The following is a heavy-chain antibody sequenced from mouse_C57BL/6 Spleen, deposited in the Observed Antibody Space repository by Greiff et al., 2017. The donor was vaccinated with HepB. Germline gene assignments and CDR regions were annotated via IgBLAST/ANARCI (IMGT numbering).Heavy chain of an antibody. CDR3: TVGATRAWFAY. Sequence: VQLKESGGGLVQPGGSMKLSCVASGFTFSNYWMNWVRQSPEKGLEWVAQIRLKSDNYATHYAESVKGRFTISRDDSKSSVYLQMNNLRAEDTGIYYCTVGATRAWFAYWGQGTLVTVSA. V-gene: IGHV6-3*01. CDR1: GFTFSNYW. J-gene: IGHJ3*01. D-gene: IGHD3-1*01. CDR2: IRLKSDNYAT.